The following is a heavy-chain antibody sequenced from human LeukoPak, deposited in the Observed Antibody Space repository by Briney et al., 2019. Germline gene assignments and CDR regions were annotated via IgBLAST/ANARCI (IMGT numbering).Heavy chain of an antibody. CDR2: ISSSSSYT. D-gene: IGHD2-2*01. CDR1: GFTFSDYY. V-gene: IGHV3-11*06. Sequence: PGGSLRLSCAASGFTFSDYYMSWVRQAPGKGLEWVSYISSSSSYTNYAESVKGRFTISRDNAKNSLYLQMNSLRAEDTAVYYCARRQYQLLQSPYYYYGMDVWGKGTTATVSS. CDR3: ARRQYQLLQSPYYYYGMDV. J-gene: IGHJ6*04.